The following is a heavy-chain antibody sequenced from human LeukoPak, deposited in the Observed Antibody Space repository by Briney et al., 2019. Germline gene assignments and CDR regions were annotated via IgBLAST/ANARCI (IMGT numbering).Heavy chain of an antibody. V-gene: IGHV4-30-4*01. Sequence: SETLSLTCTVSGGSISSGDYYWSWIRQPPGKGLEWIVYIYYSGSTYYNPSLKSRVTISVDTSKNQFSLKLSSVTAADTAVYYCARDHVGYYYYGMDVWGQGTTVTVSS. D-gene: IGHD1-26*01. J-gene: IGHJ6*02. CDR2: IYYSGST. CDR1: GGSISSGDYY. CDR3: ARDHVGYYYYGMDV.